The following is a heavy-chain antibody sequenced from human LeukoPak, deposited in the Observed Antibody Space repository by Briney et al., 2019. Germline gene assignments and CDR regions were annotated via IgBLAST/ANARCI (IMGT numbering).Heavy chain of an antibody. CDR3: ARDGDYQYDSSGYCPLGRMDV. Sequence: PGGSLRLSCAASGFTFSSYAMHWVRQAPGKGLEWVAVISYDGSNKYYADSVKGRFTISRDNSKNTLYLQMNSLRAEDTAVYYCARDGDYQYDSSGYCPLGRMDVWGQGTTVTVSS. CDR1: GFTFSSYA. V-gene: IGHV3-30-3*01. J-gene: IGHJ6*02. D-gene: IGHD3-22*01. CDR2: ISYDGSNK.